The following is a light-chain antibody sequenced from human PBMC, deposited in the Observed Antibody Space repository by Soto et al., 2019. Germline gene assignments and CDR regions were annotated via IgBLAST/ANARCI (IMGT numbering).Light chain of an antibody. CDR3: QQYNNWWT. CDR1: QSVSSN. Sequence: EIVMTQSPVTLSVSPGERAILCCRAGQSVSSNLAWYQQKPGQAPRLLIYGASTRATGIPARFTGSGSGTEFTLTISSLQFDDSAVYYCQQYNNWWTFGQGTKVDIK. CDR2: GAS. V-gene: IGKV3-15*01. J-gene: IGKJ1*01.